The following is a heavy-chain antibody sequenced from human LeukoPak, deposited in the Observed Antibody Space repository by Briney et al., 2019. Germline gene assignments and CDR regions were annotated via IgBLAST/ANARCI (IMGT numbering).Heavy chain of an antibody. Sequence: PSETLSLTCAVYGGSFSGYYWSWIRQPPGKGLEWIGEINHSGSTNYNPSLKSRVTISVDTSKKQFSLKLSSVTAADTAVYYCARVTRFYRTFDYWGQGTLVTVSS. CDR2: INHSGST. CDR1: GGSFSGYY. CDR3: ARVTRFYRTFDY. J-gene: IGHJ4*02. D-gene: IGHD1-14*01. V-gene: IGHV4-34*01.